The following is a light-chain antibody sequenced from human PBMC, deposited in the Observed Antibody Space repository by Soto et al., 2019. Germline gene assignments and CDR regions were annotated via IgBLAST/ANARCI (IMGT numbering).Light chain of an antibody. CDR2: GAS. V-gene: IGKV1-6*01. CDR3: LQDNDNPWM. Sequence: IHIAQSPSSLSASVGDRVTVTCRSSQTMSTLLHWYQQKPGKPPKFLIYGASHLQSGVPPRFSGSGSGTEFTLATSSLQPEDSSTYYCLQDNDNPWMFGQGTKVDIK. CDR1: QTMSTL. J-gene: IGKJ1*01.